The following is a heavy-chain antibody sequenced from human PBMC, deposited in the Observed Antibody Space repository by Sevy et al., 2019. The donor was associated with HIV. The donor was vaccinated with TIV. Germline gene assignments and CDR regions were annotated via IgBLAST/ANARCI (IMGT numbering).Heavy chain of an antibody. Sequence: GGSLRLSCAASGFTFSSCGMHWVRQGPGKGLEWVAVIWFDGSNTYYADSVKGRFTISRDIAKNTLHLQMNSLRAEDTAVYYCARDLEFYDSGDYGPAFMPDYWGQGTLVTVSS. CDR1: GFTFSSCG. V-gene: IGHV3-33*01. CDR3: ARDLEFYDSGDYGPAFMPDY. D-gene: IGHD4-17*01. J-gene: IGHJ4*02. CDR2: IWFDGSNT.